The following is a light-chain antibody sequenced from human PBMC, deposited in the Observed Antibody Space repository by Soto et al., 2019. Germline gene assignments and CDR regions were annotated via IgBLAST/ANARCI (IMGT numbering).Light chain of an antibody. J-gene: IGLJ1*01. V-gene: IGLV2-14*01. CDR1: SSDIGAYNY. CDR2: DVS. CDR3: SSFTSSSTYV. Sequence: QSALTQPASVSGSPGQSIAISCTGTSSDIGAYNYVSWYQQYPGKAPKLMIYDVSNRPSGVSDRFSGSKSGNTASLTISGLQAEDEAEYYCSSFTSSSTYVFGPGTKLTVL.